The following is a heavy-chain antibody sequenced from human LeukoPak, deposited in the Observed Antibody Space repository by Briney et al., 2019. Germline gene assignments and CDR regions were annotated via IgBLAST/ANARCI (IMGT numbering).Heavy chain of an antibody. CDR3: AKDKYSSSWSLFDY. V-gene: IGHV3-53*05. D-gene: IGHD6-13*01. J-gene: IGHJ4*02. Sequence: GGSLRLSCAASGFTVSTNYMSWVRQAPGKKLEWVSDIYSDGSTFYADSVKGRFTISRDNAKNSLYLQMNSLRAEDTALYYCAKDKYSSSWSLFDYWGQGTLVTVSS. CDR2: IYSDGST. CDR1: GFTVSTNY.